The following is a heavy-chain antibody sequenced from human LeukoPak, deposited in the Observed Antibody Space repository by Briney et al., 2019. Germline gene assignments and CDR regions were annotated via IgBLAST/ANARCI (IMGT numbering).Heavy chain of an antibody. D-gene: IGHD3-22*01. J-gene: IGHJ4*02. Sequence: ASVKVSCKASGYTFTCYYMHWVRQAPGQGLEWMGWINPNSGGTNYAQKFQGRVTMTRDTSISTAYMELSRLRSDDTAVYYCVRGSDSSGYYLETGFDYWGQGTLVTVSS. CDR2: INPNSGGT. CDR3: VRGSDSSGYYLETGFDY. V-gene: IGHV1-2*02. CDR1: GYTFTCYY.